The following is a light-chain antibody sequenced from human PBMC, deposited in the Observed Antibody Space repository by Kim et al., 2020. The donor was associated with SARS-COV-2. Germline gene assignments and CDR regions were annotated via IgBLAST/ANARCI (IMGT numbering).Light chain of an antibody. CDR1: KLGDKY. Sequence: SSELTQPPSLSVSPGQTASITCSGDKLGDKYVCWYQQKAGQSPVVVIYQDTKRPSGIPERFSASNSGNTATLTISGTQAMDEADYYCQAWDSSTGVFG. CDR2: QDT. CDR3: QAWDSSTGV. V-gene: IGLV3-1*01. J-gene: IGLJ1*01.